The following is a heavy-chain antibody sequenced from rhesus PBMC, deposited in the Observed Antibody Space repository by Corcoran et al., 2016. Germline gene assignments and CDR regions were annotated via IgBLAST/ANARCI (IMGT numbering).Heavy chain of an antibody. V-gene: IGHV4-80*01. CDR1: GASISSYW. CDR3: AIVPGNYYSGYYGDYFDY. D-gene: IGHD3-28*01. J-gene: IGHJ4*01. CDR2: INGNSGSP. Sequence: QVQLQESGPGLVKPSETLSLTCTVSGASISSYWWSWIRQPPGKGLEGIGEINGNSGSPNYPPSLKIRFTISRDTSKNQFSLKLSSVTAADTAVYYCAIVPGNYYSGYYGDYFDYWGQGVLVTVSS.